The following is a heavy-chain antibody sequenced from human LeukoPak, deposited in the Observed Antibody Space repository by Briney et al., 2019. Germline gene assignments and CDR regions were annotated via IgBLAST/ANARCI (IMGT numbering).Heavy chain of an antibody. V-gene: IGHV3-21*01. CDR3: AREIFGSGSYPDY. D-gene: IGHD3-10*01. CDR2: ISSSSSYI. J-gene: IGHJ4*02. Sequence: GGSLRLSCAASGFTFSSYSMNWVRQAPGKGLEWVSSISSSSSYIYYADSVKGRFTISRDNSKNTVYLQMNSLRDEDTAVYYCAREIFGSGSYPDYWGQGTLVTVSS. CDR1: GFTFSSYS.